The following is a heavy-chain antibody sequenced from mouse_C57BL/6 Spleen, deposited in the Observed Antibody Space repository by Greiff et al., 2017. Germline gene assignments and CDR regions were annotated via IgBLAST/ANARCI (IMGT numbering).Heavy chain of an antibody. V-gene: IGHV2-9*01. CDR1: GFSLTSYG. Sequence: VKLMESGPGLVAPSQSLSITCTVSGFSLTSYGVDWVRQPPGKGLEWLGVIWGGGSTNYNSALMSRLSISKDNSTSQVFLKMNSLQTDDTAMYYCAKHGGYDYDGRPYAMDYWGQGTSVTVSS. J-gene: IGHJ4*01. D-gene: IGHD2-4*01. CDR3: AKHGGYDYDGRPYAMDY. CDR2: IWGGGST.